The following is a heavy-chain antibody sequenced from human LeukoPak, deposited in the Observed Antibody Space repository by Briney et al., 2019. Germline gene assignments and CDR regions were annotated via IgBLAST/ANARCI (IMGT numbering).Heavy chain of an antibody. J-gene: IGHJ4*02. Sequence: SQTLSLTCTVSGGSISSGSYYWSWIRQPAGKGLEYIGRIYTSGSTNYNPSLKSRVTISVDTSENQFSLRLSSVTAADTAVYYCARGSLGREVSAFFKNWGQGILVTVSS. CDR1: GGSISSGSYY. D-gene: IGHD5/OR15-5a*01. V-gene: IGHV4-61*02. CDR3: ARGSLGREVSAFFKN. CDR2: IYTSGST.